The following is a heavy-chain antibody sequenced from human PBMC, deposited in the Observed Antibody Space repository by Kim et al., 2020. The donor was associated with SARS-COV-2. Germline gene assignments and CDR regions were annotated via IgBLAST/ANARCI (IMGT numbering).Heavy chain of an antibody. V-gene: IGHV3-9*01. D-gene: IGHD2-21*01. CDR3: AKCPINSYYFDY. J-gene: IGHJ4*02. Sequence: GGSLRLSCVASGFSLGDYSMHWVRQTPGKGLEWVSGISWNSDSIGYADSVKGRFTISRDNAKDSLYLQMKSLRAEDTALYYCAKCPINSYYFDYWGQGTLVTVSS. CDR1: GFSLGDYS. CDR2: ISWNSDSI.